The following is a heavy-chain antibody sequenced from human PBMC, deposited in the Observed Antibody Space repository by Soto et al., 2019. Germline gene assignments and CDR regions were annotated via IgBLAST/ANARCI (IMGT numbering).Heavy chain of an antibody. CDR2: INHSGST. Sequence: PETLSPTCAVYGGSFSGYYWSWIRQPPGKGLEWIGEINHSGSTNYNQSLKSRVTISVDTSKNQFSLKLSTLTAADTAVYYCARDHPKGEFLEPARGMDVWDDGTTVT. D-gene: IGHD3-3*01. CDR3: ARDHPKGEFLEPARGMDV. J-gene: IGHJ6*02. CDR1: GGSFSGYY. V-gene: IGHV4-34*01.